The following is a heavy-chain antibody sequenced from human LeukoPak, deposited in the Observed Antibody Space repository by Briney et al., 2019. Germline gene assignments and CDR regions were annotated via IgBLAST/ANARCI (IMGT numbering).Heavy chain of an antibody. V-gene: IGHV3-23*01. D-gene: IGHD6-19*01. Sequence: PGGSLRLSCAASGFTFAGFAMDWVRQAPGKGLEWVSDISGAGFSTLYADSVKGRFTISRDNSKNTLYLQMNSLRAEDTAVYYCAKRSNGRWLVPGYFDYWGQGTLVTVSS. CDR2: ISGAGFST. CDR1: GFTFAGFA. J-gene: IGHJ4*02. CDR3: AKRSNGRWLVPGYFDY.